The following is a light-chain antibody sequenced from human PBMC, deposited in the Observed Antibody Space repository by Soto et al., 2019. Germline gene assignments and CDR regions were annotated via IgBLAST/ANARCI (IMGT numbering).Light chain of an antibody. CDR3: QSYESFNQI. CDR1: SGNIADSF. V-gene: IGLV6-57*04. Sequence: NFMLTQPHSVSESPGKTVTISCTRSSGNIADSFVQWYQQRPGSAPTTVIYEDNQRPSGVPDRFSGSIDTSSNAASLTISGLQTEDEADYYCQSYESFNQIFGGGTKLTVL. J-gene: IGLJ2*01. CDR2: EDN.